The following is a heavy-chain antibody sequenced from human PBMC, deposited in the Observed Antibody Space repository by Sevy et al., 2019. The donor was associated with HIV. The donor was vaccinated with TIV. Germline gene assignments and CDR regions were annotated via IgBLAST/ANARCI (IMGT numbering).Heavy chain of an antibody. Sequence: SETLSLTCNVSGDSISSYFWSWFRQPPGKGLEWIGYIYYSGGREYNPSLRSRVTISIDTAKKYLSMKLTSVTAADTAMYYCARDSAVVPRALVYWGQGTLVTVSS. CDR2: IYYSGGR. CDR3: ARDSAVVPRALVY. D-gene: IGHD2-15*01. CDR1: GDSISSYF. J-gene: IGHJ4*02. V-gene: IGHV4-59*01.